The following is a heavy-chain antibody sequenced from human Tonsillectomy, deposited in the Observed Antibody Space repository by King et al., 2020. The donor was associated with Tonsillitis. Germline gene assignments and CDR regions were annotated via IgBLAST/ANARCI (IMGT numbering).Heavy chain of an antibody. J-gene: IGHJ6*02. D-gene: IGHD5-24*01. V-gene: IGHV4-30-2*01. Sequence: QLQESGSGLVKPSQTLSLTCGVSGGSISSDGYSWSWIRQPPGKGLEWIGYIYPSGSTYYNPSLKSRVTISVDRSKNQFSLKLRSVTAADTAVYYCARAFLHGSNPEDYYYYGMDVWGQGTTVTVSS. CDR2: IYPSGST. CDR1: GGSISSDGYS. CDR3: ARAFLHGSNPEDYYYYGMDV.